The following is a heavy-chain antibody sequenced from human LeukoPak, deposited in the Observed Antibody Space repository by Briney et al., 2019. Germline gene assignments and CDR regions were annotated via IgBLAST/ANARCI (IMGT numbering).Heavy chain of an antibody. J-gene: IGHJ4*02. D-gene: IGHD1-26*01. CDR3: ASLVGAIDGDYFDY. CDR1: GYTFTSYG. V-gene: IGHV1-18*01. Sequence: ASVNVSCKASGYTFTSYGISWVRQAPGQGLEWMGWISAYNGNTNYAQKIQGRVTMTTDTSTSTAYMELRSLRSDDTAVYYCASLVGAIDGDYFDYWGQGTLVTVSS. CDR2: ISAYNGNT.